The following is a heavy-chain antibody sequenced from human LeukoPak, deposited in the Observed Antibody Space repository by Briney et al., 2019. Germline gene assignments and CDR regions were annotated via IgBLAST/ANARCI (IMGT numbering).Heavy chain of an antibody. Sequence: ASVKVSCKASGYTFTSYGISWVRQAPGQGLEWMGWISAYNGNTNYAQKLQGRVTMTRDTSISTAYMELSRLRSDDTAVYYCAGEGRGYSGYDPWGQGTLVTVSS. CDR1: GYTFTSYG. CDR2: ISAYNGNT. D-gene: IGHD5-12*01. J-gene: IGHJ5*02. V-gene: IGHV1-18*01. CDR3: AGEGRGYSGYDP.